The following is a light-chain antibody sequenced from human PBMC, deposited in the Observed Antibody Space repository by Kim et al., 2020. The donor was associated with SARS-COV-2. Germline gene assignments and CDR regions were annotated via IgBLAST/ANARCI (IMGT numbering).Light chain of an antibody. Sequence: QGESATLNCRASQGVSGNDLGWYQQKPGQAPRLLIYGASSRATGIPDRFSGSGSGTDFTLTITRLEPEDFAVYYCQQYSSSPATFGQGTKVDIK. CDR2: GAS. CDR3: QQYSSSPAT. CDR1: QGVSGND. J-gene: IGKJ1*01. V-gene: IGKV3-20*01.